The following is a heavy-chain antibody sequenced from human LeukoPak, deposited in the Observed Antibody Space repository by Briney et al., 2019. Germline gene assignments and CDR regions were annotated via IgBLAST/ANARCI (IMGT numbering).Heavy chain of an antibody. D-gene: IGHD6-13*01. J-gene: IGHJ4*02. V-gene: IGHV3-74*01. CDR2: INSDGSTT. CDR1: GFTFSSYW. Sequence: GGSLRLSCAASGFTFSSYWMHWVRQAPGKGLVWVSRINSDGSTTSYADSVKGRFTISRDNAKNTLYLQMNSLRSEDTAVYYCAKDQRGRSIAAAVDYWGQGTLVTVSS. CDR3: AKDQRGRSIAAAVDY.